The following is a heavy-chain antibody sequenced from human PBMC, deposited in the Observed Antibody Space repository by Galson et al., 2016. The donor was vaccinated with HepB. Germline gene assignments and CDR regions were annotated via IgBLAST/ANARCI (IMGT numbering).Heavy chain of an antibody. J-gene: IGHJ6*02. CDR1: GYTFDSYW. D-gene: IGHD3-3*01. V-gene: IGHV5-51*01. CDR2: IYPGDFDT. Sequence: QSGAEVKTSGESLKISCRGSGYTFDSYWIGWVRQMPGKGLEWMGIIYPGDFDTRYSPSFQGQVTISVDKSISTAYLQWSGLTASDTAMYYCARSLPGSYDFWGAIYNYYSMAVWGQGTTVTVS. CDR3: ARSLPGSYDFWGAIYNYYSMAV.